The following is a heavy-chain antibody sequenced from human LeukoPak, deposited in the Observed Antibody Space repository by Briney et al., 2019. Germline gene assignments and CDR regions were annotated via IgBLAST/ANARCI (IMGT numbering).Heavy chain of an antibody. CDR3: ARGTIFGVV. CDR2: INHSGST. J-gene: IGHJ4*02. D-gene: IGHD3-3*01. V-gene: IGHV4-34*01. Sequence: SETLSLTCAVYGGSFSGYCWSWIRQPPGKGLEWIGEINHSGSTNYNPSLKSRVTISVDTSKNQFSLKLSSVTAADTAVYYCARGTIFGVVWGQGTLVTVSS. CDR1: GGSFSGYC.